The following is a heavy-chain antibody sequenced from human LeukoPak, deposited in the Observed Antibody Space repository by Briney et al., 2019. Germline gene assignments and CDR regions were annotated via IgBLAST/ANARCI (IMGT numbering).Heavy chain of an antibody. J-gene: IGHJ3*02. Sequence: ESLRISCKGSGYSFTSYWISWVRQMPGKGLEWMGRIESGDSYVNYSPSFQGHVTISADKSISTAYLQWSSLKASDTAMYYCARGGAVERYCSSTSCYWVDAFDIWGQGTMVTVSS. CDR2: IESGDSYV. D-gene: IGHD2-2*01. CDR3: ARGGAVERYCSSTSCYWVDAFDI. CDR1: GYSFTSYW. V-gene: IGHV5-10-1*01.